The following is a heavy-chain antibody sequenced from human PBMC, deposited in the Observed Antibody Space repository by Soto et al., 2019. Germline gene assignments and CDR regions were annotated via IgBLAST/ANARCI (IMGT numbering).Heavy chain of an antibody. D-gene: IGHD3-22*01. J-gene: IGHJ3*02. V-gene: IGHV4-59*01. CDR3: ARDSGTYYYDSSGYYDPSAFDI. CDR1: GGSISSYY. CDR2: IYYSGST. Sequence: SETLSLPCTVSGGSISSYYWSWIRQPPGKGLEWIGYIYYSGSTNYNPSLKSRVAISVDTSKNQFSLKLSSVTAADTAVYYCARDSGTYYYDSSGYYDPSAFDIWGQGTMVTVSS.